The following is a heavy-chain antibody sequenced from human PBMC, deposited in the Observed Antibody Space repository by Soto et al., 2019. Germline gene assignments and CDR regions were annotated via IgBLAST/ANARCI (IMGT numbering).Heavy chain of an antibody. D-gene: IGHD6-6*01. Sequence: GSLRLSCAASGFSLSGYAMDWVRQAPGKGLEYVSGISSNGVGTYYANSVQGRFTISRDNSKNTVYLQMGSLRPEDMAVYYCARRARPDFYYMDVWGKGTTVTVSS. CDR3: ARRARPDFYYMDV. CDR1: GFSLSGYA. J-gene: IGHJ6*03. CDR2: ISSNGVGT. V-gene: IGHV3-64*01.